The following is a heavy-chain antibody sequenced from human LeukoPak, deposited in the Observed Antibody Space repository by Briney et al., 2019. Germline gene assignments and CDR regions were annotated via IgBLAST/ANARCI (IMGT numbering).Heavy chain of an antibody. CDR2: IYTSGST. J-gene: IGHJ4*02. D-gene: IGHD3-22*01. Sequence: SETLSLTCTVSGGSISSYYWSWIRQPAGKGLEWIGRIYTSGSTNYNPSLKSRVTMSVDTSKDQFSLKLSSVTAADTAVYYCARDGYYDSSGYFEPRGYFDYWGQGTLVTVSS. V-gene: IGHV4-4*07. CDR3: ARDGYYDSSGYFEPRGYFDY. CDR1: GGSISSYY.